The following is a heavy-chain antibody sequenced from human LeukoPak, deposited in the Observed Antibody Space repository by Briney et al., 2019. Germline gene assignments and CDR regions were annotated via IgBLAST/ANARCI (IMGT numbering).Heavy chain of an antibody. J-gene: IGHJ6*03. Sequence: GGSLRLSCAASGFTFSSYSMNWVRQAPGKGLEWVSYISSSSSTIYYADSVKGRFTISRDNAKNSLYLQMNSLRAEDTAVYYCASLAIVVVPAATGGAYYVDVWSKGTTVTVSS. CDR2: ISSSSSTI. D-gene: IGHD2-2*01. V-gene: IGHV3-48*04. CDR1: GFTFSSYS. CDR3: ASLAIVVVPAATGGAYYVDV.